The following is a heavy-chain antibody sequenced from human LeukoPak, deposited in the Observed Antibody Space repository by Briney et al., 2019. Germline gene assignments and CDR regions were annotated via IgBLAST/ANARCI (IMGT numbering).Heavy chain of an antibody. CDR1: GFTFSSYS. CDR2: ISSSSSYI. Sequence: GGSLRLSCAASGFTFSSYSMNWVRQAPGKGLEWVSSISSSSSYIYYADSVKGRFTISRGNAKNSLYLQMNSLRVEDTAVYYCARDRAGGYDVFDYWGQGTLVTVSS. D-gene: IGHD5-12*01. CDR3: ARDRAGGYDVFDY. V-gene: IGHV3-21*04. J-gene: IGHJ4*02.